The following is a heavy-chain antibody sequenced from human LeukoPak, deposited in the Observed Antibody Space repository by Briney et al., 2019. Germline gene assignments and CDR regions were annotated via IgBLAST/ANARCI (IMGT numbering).Heavy chain of an antibody. CDR3: AKNYYDRSQFDF. D-gene: IGHD3-22*01. J-gene: IGHJ4*02. Sequence: SGTLSLTCALSGASIGSSNWWTWVRQPPGKGLEWVGEIFHTGKSNYNPSLKSRVSISVDKSKNQFSLALSSVTAADTAIYYCAKNYYDRSQFDFWGQGTLVTVSS. V-gene: IGHV4-4*02. CDR2: IFHTGKS. CDR1: GASIGSSNW.